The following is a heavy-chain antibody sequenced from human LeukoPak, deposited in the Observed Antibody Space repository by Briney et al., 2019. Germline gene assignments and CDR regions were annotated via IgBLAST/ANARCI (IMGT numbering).Heavy chain of an antibody. CDR3: AKAAYCTSTSCHFSGYAQRPLDS. J-gene: IGHJ4*02. D-gene: IGHD2-2*01. CDR2: ISSDGTSK. Sequence: GRSLRLSCAASGFTFNTYGMHWVRQAPGKGLEWVAGISSDGTSKDYADSVKGRFTISRDNSKNAMYLQVNSLRAEDTAVYYCAKAAYCTSTSCHFSGYAQRPLDSWGQGTLVTVSS. CDR1: GFTFNTYG. V-gene: IGHV3-30*18.